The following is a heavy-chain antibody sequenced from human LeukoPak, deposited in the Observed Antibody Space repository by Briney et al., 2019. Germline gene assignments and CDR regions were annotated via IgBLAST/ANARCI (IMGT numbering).Heavy chain of an antibody. V-gene: IGHV3-30*02. CDR2: IRYDGSNK. CDR1: GFTFSSYG. Sequence: GGCLRLSCAASGFTFSSYGMHWVRQAPGKGLEWVTFIRYDGSNKYYADSVKGRFTISRDNSKNTLYLQMNSLRAEDTAVYYCAKRGIVVVPAAGIYYYYMDVWGKGTTVTVSS. CDR3: AKRGIVVVPAAGIYYYYMDV. D-gene: IGHD2-2*01. J-gene: IGHJ6*03.